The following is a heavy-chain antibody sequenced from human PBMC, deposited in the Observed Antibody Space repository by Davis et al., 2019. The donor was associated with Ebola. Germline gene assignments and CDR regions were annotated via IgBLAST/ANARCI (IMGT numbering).Heavy chain of an antibody. CDR2: IKSETDSGTT. CDR3: ARGSTDGYNPPRSS. CDR1: DFTFTNAW. V-gene: IGHV3-15*07. Sequence: GESLKISCAASDFTFTNAWLNWVRQAPGQGLEWVGRIKSETDSGTTDYAAPVKGRFTISRDNSKSTLYLQLNSLRAEDTAHYYCARGSTDGYNPPRSSWGRGTLVTVSS. J-gene: IGHJ5*02. D-gene: IGHD5-24*01.